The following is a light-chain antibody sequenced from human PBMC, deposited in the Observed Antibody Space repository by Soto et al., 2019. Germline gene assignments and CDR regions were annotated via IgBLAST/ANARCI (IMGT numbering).Light chain of an antibody. CDR2: AAS. Sequence: DILMTQSPSSLSASFGDRVTITCRASQGISGYLAWFQQKPWNAPKLLIYAASTLQAEVPPRFSGSGSGTDFTLTISSLQPEAVATYYCQKYNSAPLTFGGGTKVEIK. CDR1: QGISGY. CDR3: QKYNSAPLT. J-gene: IGKJ4*01. V-gene: IGKV1-27*01.